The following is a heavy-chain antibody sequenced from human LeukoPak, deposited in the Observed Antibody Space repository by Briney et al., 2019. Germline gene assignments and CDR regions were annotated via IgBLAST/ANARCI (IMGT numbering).Heavy chain of an antibody. CDR2: ILYSGST. J-gene: IGHJ4*02. CDR3: ARHSSYYKPTTGTFDY. Sequence: SETLSLTCTVSGDSVTGRNFYWGWIRQPPGKGLEWIGSILYSGSTYYYPSLKSRVIISVDTSKNQFSLELSSVTAADTAVYYCARHSSYYKPTTGTFDYWGQGALVTVTS. D-gene: IGHD1-1*01. V-gene: IGHV4-39*01. CDR1: GDSVTGRNFY.